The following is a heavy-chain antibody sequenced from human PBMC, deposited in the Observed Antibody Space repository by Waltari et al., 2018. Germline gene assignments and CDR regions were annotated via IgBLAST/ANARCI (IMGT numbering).Heavy chain of an antibody. CDR3: ATDGGYYYGMDV. Sequence: QVQLVQSGAEVKKPGSSVKVYCKASGGTFSSYAISWVRQAPGQGLEWMGGIIPIFGTANYAQKFQGRVTMTEDTSTDTAYKELSSLRSEDTAVYYCATDGGYYYGMDVWGQGTTVTVSS. V-gene: IGHV1-69*14. CDR2: IIPIFGTA. CDR1: GGTFSSYA. J-gene: IGHJ6*02. D-gene: IGHD3-16*01.